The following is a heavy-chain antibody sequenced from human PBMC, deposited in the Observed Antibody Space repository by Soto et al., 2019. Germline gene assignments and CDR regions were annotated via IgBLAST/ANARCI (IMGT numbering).Heavy chain of an antibody. D-gene: IGHD3-22*01. CDR3: AKSHGMYYYDSSGYYHYDY. V-gene: IGHV3-23*01. Sequence: PGGSLRLSCAASGFTFGDYAMSWVRQAPGKGLEWVSGISGSGAHTYYADSVKGRFTISRDNSKNTLYLQMNSLRAEDTAVYYCAKSHGMYYYDSSGYYHYDYWGQGTLVTVSS. CDR1: GFTFGDYA. J-gene: IGHJ4*02. CDR2: ISGSGAHT.